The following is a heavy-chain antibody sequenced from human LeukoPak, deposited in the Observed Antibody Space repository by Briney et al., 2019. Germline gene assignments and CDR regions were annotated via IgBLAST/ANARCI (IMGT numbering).Heavy chain of an antibody. CDR1: GFTFSNHG. CDR3: ARLPAGYFDWLSPAYYYYYMDV. D-gene: IGHD3-9*01. V-gene: IGHV3-66*04. Sequence: GGSLRLSCAASGFTFSNHGMNWVCQAPGKGLEWVSGIYSGGSTYYADPVKGRFTISRDNSKNTLYLQMNSLRAEDTAVYYCARLPAGYFDWLSPAYYYYYMDVWGKGTTVTISS. CDR2: IYSGGST. J-gene: IGHJ6*03.